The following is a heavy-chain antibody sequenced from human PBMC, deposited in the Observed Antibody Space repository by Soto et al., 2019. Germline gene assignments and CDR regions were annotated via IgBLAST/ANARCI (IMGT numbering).Heavy chain of an antibody. CDR3: ARDLAAVDYFDY. CDR1: GYTFTGYY. D-gene: IGHD6-13*01. J-gene: IGHJ4*02. V-gene: IGHV1-2*02. CDR2: INPNSGGT. Sequence: ASVKVSCKASGYTFTGYYRHWVRQAPGQGLEWMGWINPNSGGTNYAQKFQGRVTMTRDTSISTAYMELSRLRSDDTAVYYCARDLAAVDYFDYWGQGTLVTVSS.